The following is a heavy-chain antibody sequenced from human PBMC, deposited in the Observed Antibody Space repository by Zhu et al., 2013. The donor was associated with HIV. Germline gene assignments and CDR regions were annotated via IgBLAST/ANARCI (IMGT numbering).Heavy chain of an antibody. Sequence: QVQLQESGPGLVKASETLSLSCTVSGGSINDYFWSWIRQSAGKGLEWIGRISTSGRTYFNPSLKSRVTMSIDTSKNEISLEMSSVTAADTALYFCARGRSVSSTFERFDPWGQGPWSPSPQ. CDR3: ARGRSVSSTFERFDP. CDR2: ISTSGRT. J-gene: IGHJ5*02. CDR1: GGSINDYF. V-gene: IGHV4-4*07. D-gene: IGHD2-2*01.